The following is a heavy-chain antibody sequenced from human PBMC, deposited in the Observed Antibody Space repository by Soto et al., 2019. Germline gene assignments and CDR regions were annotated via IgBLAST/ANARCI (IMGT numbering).Heavy chain of an antibody. CDR3: ARAREGTWDYFDY. Sequence: PSETLSLTCSVSGGSISSGGYYWSWIRQHPGEGLEWIGYIYYSGSTYYNPSLKSRVAISVDTSENQFSLKLTSVTAADTAVYYCARAREGTWDYFDYWGQGTLVTVSS. CDR1: GGSISSGGYY. V-gene: IGHV4-31*03. CDR2: IYYSGST. J-gene: IGHJ4*02.